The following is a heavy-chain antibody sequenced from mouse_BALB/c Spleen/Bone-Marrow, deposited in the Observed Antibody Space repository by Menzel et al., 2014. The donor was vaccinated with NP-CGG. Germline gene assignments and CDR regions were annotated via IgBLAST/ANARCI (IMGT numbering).Heavy chain of an antibody. CDR3: ASYYYGSAWFAY. D-gene: IGHD1-1*01. CDR1: GFTFTDSS. CDR2: IDPANGNT. Sequence: EVQLQQSGAELVKPGASVKLSCTASGFTFTDSSMHWVKQRPEQGLEWIGRIDPANGNTKYDPKFQGKATITADTSSNTAYLQLSSLTSEDTAVYYCASYYYGSAWFAYWGQGTLVTVSA. J-gene: IGHJ3*01. V-gene: IGHV14-3*02.